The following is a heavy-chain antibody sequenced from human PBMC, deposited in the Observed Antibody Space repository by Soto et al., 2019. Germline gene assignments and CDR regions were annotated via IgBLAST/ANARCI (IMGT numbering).Heavy chain of an antibody. CDR2: IRSKANSYAT. CDR1: GFTFSGSA. V-gene: IGHV3-73*01. D-gene: IGHD2-2*01. J-gene: IGHJ5*02. Sequence: GGSLRLSCAASGFTFSGSAMHWVRQASGKGLEWVGRIRSKANSYATAYAASVKGRFTISRDDSKNTAYLQMNSLKTEDMAVYYCTRRLLYCSSTSCSRNWFDPWGQGTLVTSPQ. CDR3: TRRLLYCSSTSCSRNWFDP.